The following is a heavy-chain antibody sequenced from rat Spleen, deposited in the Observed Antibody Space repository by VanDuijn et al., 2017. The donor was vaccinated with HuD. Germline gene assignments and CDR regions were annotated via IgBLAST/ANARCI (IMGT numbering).Heavy chain of an antibody. J-gene: IGHJ2*01. CDR3: TRDSGSYYFDY. CDR1: GFTFSDYN. Sequence: EVQLVESGGDLVQPGRSLKLSCAASGFTFSDYNMAWVRQAPKKGLEWVASITNSGGSTYYRDSVKGRFTISRDNAKSTLYLQMDSLRSEDTATYYCTRDSGSYYFDYWGQGVMVTVSS. V-gene: IGHV5S23*01. D-gene: IGHD4-3*01. CDR2: ITNSGGST.